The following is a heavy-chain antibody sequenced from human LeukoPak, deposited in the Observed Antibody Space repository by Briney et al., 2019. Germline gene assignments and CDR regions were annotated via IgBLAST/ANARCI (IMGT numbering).Heavy chain of an antibody. CDR2: IKQDGSEK. Sequence: GGSLRLSCAASGLTFSNYWMDWVRQAPGKGLEWVANIKQDGSEKYYVDSVKGRFTISRDNAKNSLYLQMNSLRAEDTAVYYCARVVKPGTIFGVASMRFDPWGQGTLVTVSS. J-gene: IGHJ5*02. CDR3: ARVVKPGTIFGVASMRFDP. D-gene: IGHD3-3*01. CDR1: GLTFSNYW. V-gene: IGHV3-7*01.